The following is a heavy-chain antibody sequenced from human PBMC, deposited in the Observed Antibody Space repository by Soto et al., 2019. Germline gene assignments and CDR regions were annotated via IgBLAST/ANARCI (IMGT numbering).Heavy chain of an antibody. CDR2: IIPIFGTA. CDR1: GGTFSSYA. Sequence: SVKLSCKASGGTFSSYAISWVRQAPGQGLEWMGGIIPIFGTANYAQKFQGRVTITADESTSTAYMELSSLRSEDTAVYYCASGTQWLRDWFDPWGQGTLVTVSS. V-gene: IGHV1-69*13. J-gene: IGHJ5*02. D-gene: IGHD5-12*01. CDR3: ASGTQWLRDWFDP.